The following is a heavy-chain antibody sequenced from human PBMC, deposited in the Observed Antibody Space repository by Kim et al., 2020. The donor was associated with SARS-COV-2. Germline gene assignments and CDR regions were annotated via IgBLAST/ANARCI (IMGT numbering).Heavy chain of an antibody. D-gene: IGHD3-22*01. CDR3: AGYYDGSGWD. V-gene: IGHV3-30*03. CDR2: ISYDGSNE. J-gene: IGHJ4*02. Sequence: GGSLRLSCAASGLTFSSYGMHWVRQAPGKGLEWVAVISYDGSNEYYADSVKGRFTISRDNSKNTLHLQMNSLRAEDTAVYYCAGYYDGSGWDWGQGTLVTVSS. CDR1: GLTFSSYG.